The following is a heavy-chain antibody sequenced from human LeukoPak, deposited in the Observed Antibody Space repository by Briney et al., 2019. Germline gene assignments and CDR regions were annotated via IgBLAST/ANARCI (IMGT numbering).Heavy chain of an antibody. J-gene: IGHJ4*02. CDR1: GGSFSGYY. V-gene: IGHV4-34*01. CDR3: ARVSDYDSGGFDY. CDR2: INHSGST. Sequence: SETLSLTCAVYGGSFSGYYWSWIRQPPGKGLEWIGEINHSGSTNYNPSLKSRVTISVDTSKNQFSLKLSSVTAADTAVYYCARVSDYDSGGFDYWGQGTLVTVSS. D-gene: IGHD3-10*01.